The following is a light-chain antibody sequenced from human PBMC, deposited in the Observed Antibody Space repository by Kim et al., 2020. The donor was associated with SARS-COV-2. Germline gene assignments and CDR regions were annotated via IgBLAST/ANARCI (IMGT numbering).Light chain of an antibody. CDR2: RNN. CDR3: AAWDDSLSGYV. J-gene: IGLJ1*01. Sequence: GQGVTISCSGSSSNTGSNYVYWYQQLPGTAPKLLIYRNNQRPSGVPDRFSGSKSGTSASLAISGLRSEDEADYYCAAWDDSLSGYVFGTGTEVTVL. CDR1: SSNTGSNY. V-gene: IGLV1-47*01.